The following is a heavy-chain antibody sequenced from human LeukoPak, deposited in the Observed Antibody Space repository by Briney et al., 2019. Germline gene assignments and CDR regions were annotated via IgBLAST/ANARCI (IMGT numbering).Heavy chain of an antibody. CDR3: AGPVTRGSAFDI. CDR2: IRYDGSNK. D-gene: IGHD3-16*01. V-gene: IGHV3-30*02. J-gene: IGHJ3*02. CDR1: GFTFSSYG. Sequence: PGGSLRLSCAASGFTFSSYGMHWVRQAPGKGLEWVAFIRYDGSNKYYADSVKGRFTISRDNSKNTLYLQMNSLRAEDTAVYYCAGPVTRGSAFDIWGQGTMVTVSS.